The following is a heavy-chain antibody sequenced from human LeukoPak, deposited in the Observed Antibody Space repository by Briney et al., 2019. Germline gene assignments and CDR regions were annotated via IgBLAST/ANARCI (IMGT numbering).Heavy chain of an antibody. CDR1: GFTFSSYA. CDR3: AKGLFGSGSSCNPLDS. D-gene: IGHD3-10*01. Sequence: GGSLRLSCAASGFTFSSYAMSWVRQAPGEGLGWVSSIMGSVGSAFYADSVKGRFTISRDNSKNTLYLQMNSLRAQDTAVCFCAKGLFGSGSSCNPLDSWGQGTLVTVSS. V-gene: IGHV3-23*01. CDR2: IMGSVGSA. J-gene: IGHJ4*02.